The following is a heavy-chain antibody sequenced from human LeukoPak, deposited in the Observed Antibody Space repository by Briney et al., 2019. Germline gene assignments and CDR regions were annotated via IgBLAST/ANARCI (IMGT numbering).Heavy chain of an antibody. Sequence: GGSLRLSCAASGLTFSSSGMHWIRQAPGKGLEWVAFIRYDGSNKYYADSVKGRFTISRDNSKNTLYLQMNSLRAEDTAVYYCAKVSSGYSDYWGQGTLVTVSS. CDR2: IRYDGSNK. V-gene: IGHV3-30*02. CDR3: AKVSSGYSDY. D-gene: IGHD3-22*01. CDR1: GLTFSSSG. J-gene: IGHJ4*02.